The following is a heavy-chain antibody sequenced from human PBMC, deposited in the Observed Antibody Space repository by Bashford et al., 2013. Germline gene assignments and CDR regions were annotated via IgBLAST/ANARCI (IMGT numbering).Heavy chain of an antibody. CDR3: SIDSSRDSGWIRLDP. J-gene: IGHJ5*02. D-gene: IGHD6-19*01. CDR1: GGSISSYY. V-gene: IGHV4-4*07. Sequence: SETLSLTCTVSGGSISSYYWSWIRQPAGKGLEWIGRIYSSGSTNYNPSLKSRVTMSVDTSKNQFSLKLSLRSDDTAIYYCSIDSSRDSGWIRLDPWGQGTLVTVSS. CDR2: IYSSGST.